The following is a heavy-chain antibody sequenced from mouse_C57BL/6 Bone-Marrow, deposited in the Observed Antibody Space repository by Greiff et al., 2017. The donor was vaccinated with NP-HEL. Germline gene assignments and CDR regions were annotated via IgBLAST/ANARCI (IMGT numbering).Heavy chain of an antibody. CDR2: IYPRSGNT. V-gene: IGHV1-81*01. J-gene: IGHJ3*01. D-gene: IGHD2-12*01. CDR1: GYTFTSYG. CDR3: AKWAYSPWFAY. Sequence: VQLQQSGAELARPGASVTLSCTASGYTFTSYGISWVKQRTGQGLEWIGEIYPRSGNTYYNEKVKGQATLTADKASGTACMELRSLTSEDSAVYFCAKWAYSPWFAYWGQGTLVTVSA.